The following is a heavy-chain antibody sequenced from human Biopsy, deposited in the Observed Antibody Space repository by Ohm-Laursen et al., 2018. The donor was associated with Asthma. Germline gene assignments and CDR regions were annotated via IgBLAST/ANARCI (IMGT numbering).Heavy chain of an antibody. Sequence: SLRLSCAASGFTLTTYAIHWVRQAPGKGLEWVAVVSYDGGVAHYADSMKGRFTISRDNAKSTLYLQMNRLRTDDTAVYYCAKRRGYSDLTDFDHWGQGTLVTVSS. V-gene: IGHV3-30*18. CDR1: GFTLTTYA. J-gene: IGHJ4*02. CDR2: VSYDGGVA. D-gene: IGHD3-3*01. CDR3: AKRRGYSDLTDFDH.